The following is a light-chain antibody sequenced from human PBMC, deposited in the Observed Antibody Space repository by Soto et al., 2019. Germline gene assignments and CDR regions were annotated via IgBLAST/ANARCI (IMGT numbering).Light chain of an antibody. V-gene: IGLV2-14*01. CDR2: GVS. CDR3: CSYTSISTVV. J-gene: IGLJ2*01. CDR1: SSDVGGYNY. Sequence: QSALTQPASVSGSPGQSITISCTGTSSDVGGYNYVSWYQHHPGKAPKLLLFGVSDRPSGVSHRFSGSKSGNTASLTISGLQAEDAADYYCCSYTSISTVVFGGGTKLTVL.